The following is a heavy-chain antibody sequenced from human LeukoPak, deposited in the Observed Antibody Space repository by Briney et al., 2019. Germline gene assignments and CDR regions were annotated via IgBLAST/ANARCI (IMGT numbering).Heavy chain of an antibody. CDR2: IKQDGSES. J-gene: IGHJ6*03. CDR1: GFTFSSYA. CDR3: AKEYYDFWSGQGTADYYYYYYMDV. V-gene: IGHV3-7*01. D-gene: IGHD3-3*01. Sequence: GGSLRLSCAVSGFTFSSYAMNWVRQAPGKGLEWVANIKQDGSESYYVDSVKGRFTVSRDNAKNSLYLQMNSLRAEDTAVYYCAKEYYDFWSGQGTADYYYYYYMDVWGKGTTVTVSS.